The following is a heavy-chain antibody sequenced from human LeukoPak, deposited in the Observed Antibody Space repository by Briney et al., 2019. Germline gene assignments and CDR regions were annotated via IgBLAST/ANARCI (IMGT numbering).Heavy chain of an antibody. CDR2: IIPIFGTA. D-gene: IGHD6-13*01. CDR1: GGTFSRYG. Sequence: ASVKVSRKASGGTFSRYGISWVRQAPGQGLEWTGGIIPIFGTANYAQKFQGRVTITADESTSTAYMELSSLRSEDTAVYYCARGDSSSWYFYDWGQGTLVTVSS. J-gene: IGHJ4*02. CDR3: ARGDSSSWYFYD. V-gene: IGHV1-69*13.